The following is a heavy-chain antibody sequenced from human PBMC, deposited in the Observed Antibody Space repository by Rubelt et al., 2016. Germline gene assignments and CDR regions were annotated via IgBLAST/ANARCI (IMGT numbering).Heavy chain of an antibody. Sequence: QVQLVQSGAEVKKPGASVKVSCKASGYTFTSYYMHWVRQAPGQGLEWMGIINPSGGSTSYEQKFQGRGTMTRETATSTVYMELSSLRSEDTAVYYCARSPRYDFEDNWFDPWGQGTLVTVSS. CDR1: GYTFTSYY. J-gene: IGHJ5*02. D-gene: IGHD3-3*01. V-gene: IGHV1-46*01. CDR3: ARSPRYDFEDNWFDP. CDR2: INPSGGST.